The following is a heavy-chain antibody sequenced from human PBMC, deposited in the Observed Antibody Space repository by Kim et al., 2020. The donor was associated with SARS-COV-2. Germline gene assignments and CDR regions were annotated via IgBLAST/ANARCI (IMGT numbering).Heavy chain of an antibody. CDR1: GFTFSSYG. CDR2: IWYDGSNK. D-gene: IGHD4-17*01. CDR3: AKDFGYGGNSGPRNWFDP. J-gene: IGHJ5*02. Sequence: GGSLRLSCAASGFTFSSYGMHWVRQAPGKGLEWVAVIWYDGSNKYYADSVKGRFTISRDNSKNTLYLQMNSLRAEDTAVYYCAKDFGYGGNSGPRNWFDPWGQGTLVTGSS. V-gene: IGHV3-33*06.